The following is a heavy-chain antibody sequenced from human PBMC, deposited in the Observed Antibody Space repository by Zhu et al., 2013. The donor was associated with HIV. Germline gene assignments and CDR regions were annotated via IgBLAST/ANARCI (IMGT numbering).Heavy chain of an antibody. J-gene: IGHJ4*02. V-gene: IGHV4-59*01. D-gene: IGHD6-13*01. Sequence: QVQLQESGPGLVKPSETLSLTCTVSGGSISSYYWSWIRQPPGKGLEWIGYIYYSGSTNYNPSLKSRVTISVDTSKNQFSLKLSSVTAADTAVYYCARVFGARYSSSWSIRXYQYFDYWGQGTLVTVSS. CDR3: ARVFGARYSSSWSIRXYQYFDY. CDR2: IYYSGST. CDR1: GGSISSYY.